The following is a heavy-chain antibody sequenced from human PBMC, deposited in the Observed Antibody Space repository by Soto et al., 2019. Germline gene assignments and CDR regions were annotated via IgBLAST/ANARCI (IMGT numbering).Heavy chain of an antibody. J-gene: IGHJ4*02. Sequence: EVQLVESGGGLVKPGGSLRLSCAASGFTFSSYSMNWVRQAPGKGLEGVSSISSSSGYIYYADSVKGRFTISRDNAKNPLYLQMNRLRAEDTAVYYCARIKAARRNYFDCWGQGTLVTVSS. V-gene: IGHV3-21*01. CDR2: ISSSSGYI. CDR3: ARIKAARRNYFDC. CDR1: GFTFSSYS. D-gene: IGHD6-6*01.